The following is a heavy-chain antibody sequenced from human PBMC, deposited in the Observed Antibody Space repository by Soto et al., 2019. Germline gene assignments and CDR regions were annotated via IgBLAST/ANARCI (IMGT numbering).Heavy chain of an antibody. J-gene: IGHJ4*02. Sequence: SETLSLTCTVSGGSVSSGSYYWSWIRQPPGKGLEWIGYIYYSGSTNYNPSLKSRVTISVDTSKNQFSLKLSSVTAADTAVYYCARVNEDWGSYRSPPYFDYWGQGTLVTVSS. D-gene: IGHD3-16*02. V-gene: IGHV4-61*01. CDR3: ARVNEDWGSYRSPPYFDY. CDR1: GGSVSSGSYY. CDR2: IYYSGST.